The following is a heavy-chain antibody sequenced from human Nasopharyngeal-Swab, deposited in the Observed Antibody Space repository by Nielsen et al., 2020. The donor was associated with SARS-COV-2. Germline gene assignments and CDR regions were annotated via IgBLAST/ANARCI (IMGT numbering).Heavy chain of an antibody. J-gene: IGHJ6*02. CDR3: ARGRGITIFGVANWEKRVTTDAPRMDV. V-gene: IGHV1-2*04. CDR2: INPNSGGT. D-gene: IGHD3-3*01. Sequence: ASVKVSCKASGYTFTGYYMHWVRQAPGQGLEWMGWINPNSGGTNYAQKFQGWVTMTRDTSISTAYMELSRLRSDDTAVYYCARGRGITIFGVANWEKRVTTDAPRMDVWGQGTTVTVSS. CDR1: GYTFTGYY.